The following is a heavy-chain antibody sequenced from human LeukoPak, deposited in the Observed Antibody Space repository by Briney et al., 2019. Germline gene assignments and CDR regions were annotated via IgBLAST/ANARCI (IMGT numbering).Heavy chain of an antibody. D-gene: IGHD3-10*01. J-gene: IGHJ4*02. V-gene: IGHV3-23*01. CDR3: ANDYRSGSFHDF. CDR2: ISRRDDYT. CDR1: GFAFSSYA. Sequence: GGSLRLSCAASGFAFSSYAMSWVRQPPGKGLEWVSVISRRDDYTYYADSVKGRFTVSRDNSKNTLYLQMNTLRAEDTAVYYCANDYRSGSFHDFWGQGTLVTVSS.